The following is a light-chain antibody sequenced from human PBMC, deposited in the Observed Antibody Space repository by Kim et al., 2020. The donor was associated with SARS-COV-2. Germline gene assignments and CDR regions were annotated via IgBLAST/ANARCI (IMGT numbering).Light chain of an antibody. CDR1: SSDPIFYNY. V-gene: IGLV2-8*01. J-gene: IGLJ2*01. CDR3: ASYAGGADVK. Sequence: QSALTQPPSASGSPGKSVTISCAGTSSDPIFYNYVSWYQQYPGKAPKLIVFDVSKRPSGVPDRFSGSKSGSTASLTVFGLQADDESYYYCASYAGGADVKFGGGTQLTVL. CDR2: DVS.